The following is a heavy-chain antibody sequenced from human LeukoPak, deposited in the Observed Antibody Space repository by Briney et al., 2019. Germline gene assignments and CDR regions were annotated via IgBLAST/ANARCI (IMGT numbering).Heavy chain of an antibody. Sequence: GGSLRLSCAGSGFSVSHYYMNWVRQAPGKGLEWVSLIRDTGETFYADSVKGRFTISRDNSKNTMYLQMNRLRVEDTAVYFCARDRAVTQVWVEFDSWGQGTLVTVSS. J-gene: IGHJ5*01. CDR3: ARDRAVTQVWVEFDS. CDR2: IRDTGET. V-gene: IGHV3-66*03. D-gene: IGHD3-16*01. CDR1: GFSVSHYY.